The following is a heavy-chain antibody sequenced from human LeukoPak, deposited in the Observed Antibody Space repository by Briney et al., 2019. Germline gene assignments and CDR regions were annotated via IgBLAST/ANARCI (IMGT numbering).Heavy chain of an antibody. Sequence: SETLSLTCTVSGGSISSGSYYWSWIRQPAGKGLEWIGRIYTSGSTNYNPSLKSRVTISVDTSKNQFSLKLSSVTAADTAVYYCARVIRYYYYYMDVWGKGTTVTISS. CDR3: ARVIRYYYYYMDV. V-gene: IGHV4-61*02. J-gene: IGHJ6*03. CDR2: IYTSGST. D-gene: IGHD3-10*01. CDR1: GGSISSGSYY.